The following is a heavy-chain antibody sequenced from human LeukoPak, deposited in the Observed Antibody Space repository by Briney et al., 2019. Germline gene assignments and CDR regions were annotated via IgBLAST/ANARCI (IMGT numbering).Heavy chain of an antibody. CDR2: ISYDGSNK. CDR3: ARAFLEWLLSEDY. Sequence: GGSLRLSCAASGFTFSSYAMHWVRQAPGKGLEWVAVISYDGSNKYYADSVKGRFTISRDNSKNPLYLQMNSLRAEDTAVYYCARAFLEWLLSEDYWGQGTLVTVSS. V-gene: IGHV3-30-3*01. CDR1: GFTFSSYA. D-gene: IGHD3-3*01. J-gene: IGHJ4*02.